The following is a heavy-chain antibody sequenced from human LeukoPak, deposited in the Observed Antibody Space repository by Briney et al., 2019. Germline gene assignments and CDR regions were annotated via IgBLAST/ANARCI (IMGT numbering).Heavy chain of an antibody. J-gene: IGHJ5*02. Sequence: PRASVKVSCKASGYTFTGYYMHWVRQAPGQGLEWMGWINPNSGGTNYAQKFQGRVTMTRDTSISTAYMELSRLRSDDTAVYYCARDFILGVRYSSRPYNWLDPWGQGTLVTVSS. CDR2: INPNSGGT. D-gene: IGHD6-13*01. CDR3: ARDFILGVRYSSRPYNWLDP. V-gene: IGHV1-2*02. CDR1: GYTFTGYY.